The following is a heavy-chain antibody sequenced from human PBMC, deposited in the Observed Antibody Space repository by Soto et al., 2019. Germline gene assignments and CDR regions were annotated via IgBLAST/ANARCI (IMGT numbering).Heavy chain of an antibody. J-gene: IGHJ4*02. CDR1: GGSISSYY. CDR3: ASSVAGARNFDY. D-gene: IGHD6-19*01. Sequence: SETLSLTCTVSGGSISSYYWSWIRQPPGKGLEWIGYIYYSGSTNYNPSLKSRVTISVDTSKNQFSLKLSSVTAADTAVYYCASSVAGARNFDYWGQGTLVTVSS. CDR2: IYYSGST. V-gene: IGHV4-59*01.